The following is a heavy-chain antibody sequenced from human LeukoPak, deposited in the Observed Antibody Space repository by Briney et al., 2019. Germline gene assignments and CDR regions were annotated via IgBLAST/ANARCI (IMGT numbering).Heavy chain of an antibody. CDR3: ARGGDYGDYEAPWGYFQH. V-gene: IGHV4-4*07. D-gene: IGHD4-17*01. CDR1: GGPLTSYY. CDR2: IYTSGST. J-gene: IGHJ1*01. Sequence: SETLSLTCAVSGGPLTSYYWSWIRQPAGKGLEWIGRIYTSGSTNYNPSLKSRVTMSVETSKNQFSLKLSSVTAADTAVYYCARGGDYGDYEAPWGYFQHWGQGTLVTVSS.